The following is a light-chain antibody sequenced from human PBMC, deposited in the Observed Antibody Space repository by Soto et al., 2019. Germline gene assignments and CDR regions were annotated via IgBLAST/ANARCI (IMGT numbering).Light chain of an antibody. CDR3: ETCDTSLSSGRV. V-gene: IGLV1-51*02. J-gene: IGLJ1*01. CDR2: ETN. Sequence: QSVLTQPPSVSAAPGQTVTISCSGSSSNIGNNYVSWYQQLPGAAPKLLIYETNRRPAGIPDRFSGSKSGTSATLGITGLQTADEADYYCETCDTSLSSGRVSAPGTKVTVL. CDR1: SSNIGNNY.